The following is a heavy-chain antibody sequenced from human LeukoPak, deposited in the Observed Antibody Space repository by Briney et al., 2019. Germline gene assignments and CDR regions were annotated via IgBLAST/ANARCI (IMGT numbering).Heavy chain of an antibody. CDR2: IYYSGST. D-gene: IGHD3-22*01. Sequence: SETLSLTCTVSGGSISNYYWSWIRQPPGKGLEWIGYIYYSGSTNSNPSLKSRVTISVDTSKNQFSLKLSSVTAADTAVYYCARGPIYDSSGYYYWEYFQHWGQGTLVTVSS. J-gene: IGHJ1*01. CDR3: ARGPIYDSSGYYYWEYFQH. V-gene: IGHV4-59*01. CDR1: GGSISNYY.